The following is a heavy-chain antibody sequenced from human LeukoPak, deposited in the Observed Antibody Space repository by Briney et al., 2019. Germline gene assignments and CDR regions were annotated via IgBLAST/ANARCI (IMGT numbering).Heavy chain of an antibody. CDR2: LYSGGTT. J-gene: IGHJ4*02. V-gene: IGHV3-66*02. CDR3: AKYSGSYVGFDY. D-gene: IGHD1-26*01. CDR1: GFTVSSNY. Sequence: GGSLRLSCAASGFTVSSNYMSWVRQAPGKGLEWVSLLYSGGTTYYADSVKGRFTISRDNAKNTLYLQVNSLRAEDTAVYYCAKYSGSYVGFDYWDQGTLVTVSS.